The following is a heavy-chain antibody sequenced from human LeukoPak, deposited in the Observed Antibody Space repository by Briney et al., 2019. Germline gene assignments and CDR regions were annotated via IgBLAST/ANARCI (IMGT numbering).Heavy chain of an antibody. CDR3: ARAYDYVWGSYRTAEYFQH. V-gene: IGHV4-34*01. D-gene: IGHD3-16*02. CDR2: INHSGST. Sequence: SETLSLTCAVYGGPFSGYYWSWIRQPPGKGLEWIGEINHSGSTNYNPSLKSRVTISVDTSKNQFSLKLSSVTAADTAVYYCARAYDYVWGSYRTAEYFQHWGQGTLVTVSS. J-gene: IGHJ1*01. CDR1: GGPFSGYY.